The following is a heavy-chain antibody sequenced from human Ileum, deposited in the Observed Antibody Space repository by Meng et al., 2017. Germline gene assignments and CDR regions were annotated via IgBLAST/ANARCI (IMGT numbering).Heavy chain of an antibody. D-gene: IGHD3-22*01. Sequence: TLSLASPASGHSCRHYNLRYWACHSPEKSLEWIGEIYHSVRTNYNPSLTSRVTMSVDKSKKQISLHLSSVTAADTAVYXCATSGDNSGFYLGYWGPGILVTVSS. CDR3: ATSGDNSGFYLGY. V-gene: IGHV4-4*01. CDR2: IYHSVRT. CDR1: GHSCRHYNL. J-gene: IGHJ4*02.